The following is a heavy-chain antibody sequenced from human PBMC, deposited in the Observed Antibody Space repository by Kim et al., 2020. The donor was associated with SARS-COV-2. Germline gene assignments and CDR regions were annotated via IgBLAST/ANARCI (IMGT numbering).Heavy chain of an antibody. CDR3: ARGGGYFDWQDHDDSVDY. D-gene: IGHD3-9*01. V-gene: IGHV3-33*01. Sequence: GGSLRLSCAASGFTFSSYGMHWVRQAPGKGLEWVAVIWYDGSNKYYADSVKGRFTISRDNSKNTLYLQMNSLRAEDTAVYYCARGGGYFDWQDHDDSVDYWGQGTLVTVSS. J-gene: IGHJ4*02. CDR2: IWYDGSNK. CDR1: GFTFSSYG.